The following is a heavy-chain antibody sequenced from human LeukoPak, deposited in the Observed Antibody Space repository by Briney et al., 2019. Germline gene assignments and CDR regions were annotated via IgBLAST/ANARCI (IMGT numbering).Heavy chain of an antibody. CDR2: IYYSGST. Sequence: SETLSLTCTVSGGSISSSSYYWGWIRQPPGKGLEWIGSIYYSGSTYYNPSLKSRVTISVDTSKSQFSLKLSSVTAADTAVYYCATRPSYCSSTSRLDYWGQGTLVTVSS. CDR1: GGSISSSSYY. CDR3: ATRPSYCSSTSRLDY. J-gene: IGHJ4*02. V-gene: IGHV4-39*01. D-gene: IGHD2-2*01.